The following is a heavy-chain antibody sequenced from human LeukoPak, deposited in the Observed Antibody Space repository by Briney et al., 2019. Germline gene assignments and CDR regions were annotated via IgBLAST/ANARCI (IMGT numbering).Heavy chain of an antibody. CDR2: ISHDGGND. V-gene: IGHV3-30*04. CDR1: GLTFRNYA. CDR3: ARDWEGLLNWFDP. J-gene: IGHJ5*02. Sequence: GGSLRLSCAASGLTFRNYAIHWVRQAPGKGLEWLTVISHDGGNDYYSDSVKGRFTISRDNAKNSLYLQMNSLRAEDTAVYYCARDWEGLLNWFDPWGQGTLVTVSS. D-gene: IGHD1-26*01.